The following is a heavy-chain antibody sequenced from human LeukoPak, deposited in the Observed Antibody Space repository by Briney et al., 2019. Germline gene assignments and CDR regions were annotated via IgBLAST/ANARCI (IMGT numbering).Heavy chain of an antibody. V-gene: IGHV3-11*04. Sequence: PGGSLRLSCAASGFTFSAYYMSWVRQAPGKGLEWVSYISSSGSTIYYADSVKGRFTISRDNAKNSLYLQMNSLRAEDTAVYYCARASSPAHFDYWGQGTLVTVSS. CDR3: ARASSPAHFDY. CDR2: ISSSGSTI. J-gene: IGHJ4*02. CDR1: GFTFSAYY.